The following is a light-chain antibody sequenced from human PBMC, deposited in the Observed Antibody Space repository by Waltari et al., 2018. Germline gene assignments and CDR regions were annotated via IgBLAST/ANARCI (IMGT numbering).Light chain of an antibody. CDR3: QHYGSSSGYT. V-gene: IGKV3-20*01. CDR2: GAP. CDR1: QSVSGSY. J-gene: IGKJ2*01. Sequence: EIVLTQSPGTLSLSPGERATLSCRTSQSVSGSYLTWYQQKSGQAPRLLIHGAPRRATGIPDRFSGSGSGTDFTLTISRLEPEDFAMYYCQHYGSSSGYTFGQGTKLEIK.